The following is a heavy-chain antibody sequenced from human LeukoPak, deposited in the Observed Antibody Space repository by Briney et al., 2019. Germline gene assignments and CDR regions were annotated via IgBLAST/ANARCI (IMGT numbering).Heavy chain of an antibody. CDR1: GFTFSSYG. CDR3: AKDLMIVVVPTHY. J-gene: IGHJ4*02. V-gene: IGHV3-30*02. D-gene: IGHD3-22*01. CDR2: IRYDGSNK. Sequence: PGGSLRLSCAASGFTFSSYGMHWVRQAPGKGLEWVAFIRYDGSNKYYADSVKGRFTISRDNSKNTLYLQMNSLRAEDTAVYYCAKDLMIVVVPTHYWGQGTLVTVSS.